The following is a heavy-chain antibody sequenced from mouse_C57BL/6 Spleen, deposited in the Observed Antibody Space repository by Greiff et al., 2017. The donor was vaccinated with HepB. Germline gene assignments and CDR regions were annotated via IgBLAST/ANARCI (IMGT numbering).Heavy chain of an antibody. CDR3: ARDRYYYGSSYFDY. J-gene: IGHJ2*01. D-gene: IGHD1-1*01. V-gene: IGHV5-16*01. Sequence: EVKLEESEGGLVQPGSSMKLSCTASGFTFSDYYMAWVRQVPEKGLEWVANINYDGSSTYYLDSLKSRFIISRDTAKNILYLQMSSLKSEDTATYYCARDRYYYGSSYFDYWGQGTTLTVSS. CDR2: INYDGSST. CDR1: GFTFSDYY.